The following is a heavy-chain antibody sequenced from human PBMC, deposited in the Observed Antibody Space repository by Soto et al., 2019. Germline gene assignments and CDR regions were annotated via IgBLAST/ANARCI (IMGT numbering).Heavy chain of an antibody. CDR2: INAGNGNT. V-gene: IGHV1-3*01. CDR1: GYTFTSHA. J-gene: IGHJ5*01. D-gene: IGHD5-12*01. Sequence: ASVKVSCKASGYTFTSHAMHWVRQAPGQRLEWMGWINAGNGNTKCSQKFQGRVTITRDTSATTAYMELSSLRSEDTAVYYCARELYSGYGHNWFASWGQGTQVTVSS. CDR3: ARELYSGYGHNWFAS.